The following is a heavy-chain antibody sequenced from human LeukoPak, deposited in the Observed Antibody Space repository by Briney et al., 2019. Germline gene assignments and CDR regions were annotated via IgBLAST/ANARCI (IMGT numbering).Heavy chain of an antibody. CDR3: ARAKPKNMVRGLIMRRESRYYFDY. CDR1: GFTFSRYS. D-gene: IGHD3-10*01. Sequence: PGGSLRLSCAASGFTFSRYSMNWVRQAPGKGLEWVSSISISSSYIYYADSVKGRFTISRDNSKSTLYIQMNSLRAEDTAVYYCARAKPKNMVRGLIMRRESRYYFDYWGQGTLVTVSS. V-gene: IGHV3-21*04. CDR2: ISISSSYI. J-gene: IGHJ4*02.